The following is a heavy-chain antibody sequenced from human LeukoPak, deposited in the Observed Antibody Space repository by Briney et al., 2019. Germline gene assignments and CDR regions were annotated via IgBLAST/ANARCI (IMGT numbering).Heavy chain of an antibody. D-gene: IGHD5-18*01. Sequence: SETLSLTCTVSGGSLSSGCYWGWIRQPPGKGLEWIGSIYHSGSTYYNPSLKSRVTISVDTSKNQFSLKLSSVTAADTAVYYCARDSGYSYGSTTSYYYYMYVWGKGTTVTVSS. J-gene: IGHJ6*03. V-gene: IGHV4-38-2*02. CDR3: ARDSGYSYGSTTSYYYYMYV. CDR2: IYHSGST. CDR1: GGSLSSGCY.